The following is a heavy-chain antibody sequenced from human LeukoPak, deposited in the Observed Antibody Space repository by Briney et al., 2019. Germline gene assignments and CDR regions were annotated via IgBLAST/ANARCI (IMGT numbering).Heavy chain of an antibody. V-gene: IGHV4-34*01. Sequence: PGGSLRLSCAASGFTFSSYSMNWVRQAPGKGLEWIGEINHSGSTNYNPSLKSRVTISVDTSKNQFSLKLSSVTAADTAVYYCARGRTLGYCSSTSCSGRWFDPWGQGTLVTVSS. CDR1: GFTFSSYS. J-gene: IGHJ5*02. D-gene: IGHD2-2*01. CDR3: ARGRTLGYCSSTSCSGRWFDP. CDR2: INHSGST.